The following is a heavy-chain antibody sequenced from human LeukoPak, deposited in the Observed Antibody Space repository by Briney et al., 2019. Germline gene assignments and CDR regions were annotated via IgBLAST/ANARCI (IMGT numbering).Heavy chain of an antibody. V-gene: IGHV1-46*01. CDR3: AKDLKFRQFDY. CDR2: INPSGGST. CDR1: GYTFTSYY. J-gene: IGHJ4*02. Sequence: ASVKVSCKASGYTFTSYYMHWVRQAPGQGLEWMGIINPSGGSTSYAQKFQGRVTMTRDMSTSTVYMELSSLRSEDTAVYYCAKDLKFRQFDYWGQGTLVTVSS.